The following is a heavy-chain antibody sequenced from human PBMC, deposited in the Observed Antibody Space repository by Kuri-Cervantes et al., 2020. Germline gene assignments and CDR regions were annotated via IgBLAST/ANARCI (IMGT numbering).Heavy chain of an antibody. CDR1: GYTFTGYY. Sequence: ASVKVSCKASGYTFTGYYMHWVRQAPGQGLEWMGWINPNSGGTNYAQKFQGRVTMTRDTSISTAYMELSRLRSDDTAVYYCAGFTMVRGVITTLDYWGQGTLVTVSS. J-gene: IGHJ4*02. D-gene: IGHD3-10*01. CDR3: AGFTMVRGVITTLDY. V-gene: IGHV1-2*02. CDR2: INPNSGGT.